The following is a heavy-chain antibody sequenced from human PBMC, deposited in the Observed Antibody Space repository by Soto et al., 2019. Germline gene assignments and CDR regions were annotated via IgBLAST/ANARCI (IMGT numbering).Heavy chain of an antibody. CDR3: ARGRECYNQFDY. V-gene: IGHV3-30*03. Sequence: GSLRLSCAASGFTFSSYWMHWVRQDPGKGLEWVAVILYDGSNKYYADSVKGRVTISRDNSKNMLYLQMNGLRAADTAVYHCARGRECYNQFDYWGQGTLVTVAS. D-gene: IGHD1-1*01. CDR1: GFTFSSYW. J-gene: IGHJ4*02. CDR2: ILYDGSNK.